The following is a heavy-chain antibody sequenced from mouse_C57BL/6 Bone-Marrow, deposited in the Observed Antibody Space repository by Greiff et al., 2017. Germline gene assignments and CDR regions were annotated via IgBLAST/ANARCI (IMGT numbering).Heavy chain of an antibody. Sequence: DVKLVESGPELVKPGASVKISCTASGYSFTGYYMNWVKQSPEKSLEWIGEINPSTGGTTYNQKFKAKATLTVDKSSSTAYMQLKSLTSEDSAVYYCARRAIVTTWYFDVWGTGTTVTVSS. CDR2: INPSTGGT. V-gene: IGHV1-42*01. CDR1: GYSFTGYY. D-gene: IGHD2-5*01. J-gene: IGHJ1*03. CDR3: ARRAIVTTWYFDV.